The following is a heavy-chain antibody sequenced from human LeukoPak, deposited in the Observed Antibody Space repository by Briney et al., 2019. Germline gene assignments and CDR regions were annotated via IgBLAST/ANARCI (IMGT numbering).Heavy chain of an antibody. CDR1: GYTVTDYY. D-gene: IGHD6-19*01. J-gene: IGHJ4*02. Sequence: ASVKVSCKASGYTVTDYYMHWVRQAPGQGLEWMGWINPNSGGAHYAQKFQGRVSMTRDTSISTIYMELSRLTSGDTAVYYCARQASGGWYYDYWGQGTLVTVSS. V-gene: IGHV1-2*02. CDR2: INPNSGGA. CDR3: ARQASGGWYYDY.